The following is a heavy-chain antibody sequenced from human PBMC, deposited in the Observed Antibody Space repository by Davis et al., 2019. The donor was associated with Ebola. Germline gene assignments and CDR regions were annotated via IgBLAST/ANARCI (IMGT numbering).Heavy chain of an antibody. CDR1: GFTFSNFA. D-gene: IGHD3-3*01. CDR3: AIKRIGYYPFDH. Sequence: GESLKISCAASGFTFSNFAMSWVRQAPGKRLEWVSTISGSATSTYYADSLKGRFTVSRDNSKNTVYLQMYSLRAEDTAIYYCAIKRIGYYPFDHWGQGTLVTVSS. J-gene: IGHJ4*02. V-gene: IGHV3-23*01. CDR2: ISGSATST.